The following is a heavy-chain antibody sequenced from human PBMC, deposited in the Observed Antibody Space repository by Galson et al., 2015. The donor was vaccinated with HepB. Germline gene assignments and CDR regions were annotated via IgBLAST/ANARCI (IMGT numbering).Heavy chain of an antibody. J-gene: IGHJ4*02. D-gene: IGHD3-10*01. Sequence: SVKVSCKVSGYTLTELSMHWVRQAPGKGLEWMGGFDPEDGETIYAQKFQGRVTMTEDTSTDTAYMELSSLRSEDTAVYYCATLINYGSGSYGYFDYWGQGTLVTVSS. CDR1: GYTLTELS. CDR3: ATLINYGSGSYGYFDY. CDR2: FDPEDGET. V-gene: IGHV1-24*01.